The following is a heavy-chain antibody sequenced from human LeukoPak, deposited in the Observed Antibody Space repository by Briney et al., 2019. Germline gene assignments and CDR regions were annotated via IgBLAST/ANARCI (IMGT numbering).Heavy chain of an antibody. Sequence: GGSRRLSCAASGFTFSSYAMSWFRQAPGKGLEWVSAISGSGGSTYYADSVKGRFTISRDNSKNTLYLQMNSLRAEDTAVYYCAKDTTPGIAVAGTIDYWGQGTLVTVSS. J-gene: IGHJ4*02. V-gene: IGHV3-23*01. CDR1: GFTFSSYA. D-gene: IGHD6-19*01. CDR2: ISGSGGST. CDR3: AKDTTPGIAVAGTIDY.